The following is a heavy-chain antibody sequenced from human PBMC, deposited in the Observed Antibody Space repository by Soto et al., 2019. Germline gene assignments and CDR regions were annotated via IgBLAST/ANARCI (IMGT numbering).Heavy chain of an antibody. CDR1: AYTFTSYD. CDR3: ARANYGSGRRWSDP. CDR2: MNPNSGNT. D-gene: IGHD3-10*01. Sequence: QVQLVQSGAEVKKPGASVKVSCKASAYTFTSYDINWMRQATGQGLEWMGWMNPNSGNTGYAQKFQGRVIMTRNTSINTAYMELSSLTSEDTAVYYCARANYGSGRRWSDPWGQGTLVIVSS. V-gene: IGHV1-8*01. J-gene: IGHJ5*02.